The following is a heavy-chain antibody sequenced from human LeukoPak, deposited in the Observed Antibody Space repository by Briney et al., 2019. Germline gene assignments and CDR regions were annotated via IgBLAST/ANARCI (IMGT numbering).Heavy chain of an antibody. CDR1: GFTFSSHW. Sequence: PGGSLRLSCAASGFTFSSHWMHWVRQAPGKGLVWVSRIIGAGSSTSYADSVKGRFTVSRDNAKNTLNLQMNSLRAEDTAVYYCARDLFFSDAGYSSGWRAEYFHHWGQGTLVTVSS. J-gene: IGHJ1*01. CDR3: ARDLFFSDAGYSSGWRAEYFHH. CDR2: IIGAGSST. V-gene: IGHV3-74*01. D-gene: IGHD6-19*01.